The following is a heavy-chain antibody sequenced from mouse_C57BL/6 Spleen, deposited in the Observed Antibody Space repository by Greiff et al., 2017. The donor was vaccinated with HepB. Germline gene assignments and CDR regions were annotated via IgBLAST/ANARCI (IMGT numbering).Heavy chain of an antibody. CDR3: ARHEEGIYCDYDQYFDV. CDR2: FYPGSGSI. J-gene: IGHJ1*03. CDR1: GYTFTEYT. V-gene: IGHV1-62-2*01. D-gene: IGHD2-4*01. Sequence: VQRVESGAELVKPGASVKLSCKASGYTFTEYTIHWVKQRSGQGLEWIGWFYPGSGSIKYNEKFKDKATLTADKSSSTVYMELSRLTSEDSAVYFCARHEEGIYCDYDQYFDVWGTGTTVTVSS.